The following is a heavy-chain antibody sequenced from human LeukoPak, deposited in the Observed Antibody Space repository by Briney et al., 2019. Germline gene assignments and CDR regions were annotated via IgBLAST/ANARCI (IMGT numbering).Heavy chain of an antibody. CDR3: ARDSGYYDILTGYSPGGWFDP. CDR1: GFTFSSYS. D-gene: IGHD3-9*01. Sequence: GGSLRLSCAASGFTFSSYSMNWVRQAPGKGLEWVSSISSSSYIYYADSVKGRFTISRDNAKNSLYLQMNSLRAEDTAVYYCARDSGYYDILTGYSPGGWFDPWGQGTLVTVSS. CDR2: ISSSSYI. V-gene: IGHV3-21*01. J-gene: IGHJ5*02.